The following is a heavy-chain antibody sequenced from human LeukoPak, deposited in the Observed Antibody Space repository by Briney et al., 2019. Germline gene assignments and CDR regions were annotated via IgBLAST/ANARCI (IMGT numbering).Heavy chain of an antibody. CDR3: ARAADYYGSGSYYNLWFDP. Sequence: ASVKVSCKASGYTFTSYAMHWVRQAPGQRLEWMGWINASNGNTKYSQEFQGRVTITRETSATTAYIELSRLSSEHMAVYYCARAADYYGSGSYYNLWFDPWGQGTLVTVSS. D-gene: IGHD3-10*01. CDR1: GYTFTSYA. CDR2: INASNGNT. V-gene: IGHV1-3*03. J-gene: IGHJ5*02.